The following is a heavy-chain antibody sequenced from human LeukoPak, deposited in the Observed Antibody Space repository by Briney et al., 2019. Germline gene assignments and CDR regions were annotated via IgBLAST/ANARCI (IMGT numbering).Heavy chain of an antibody. CDR1: GFTFTSYA. D-gene: IGHD3-9*01. J-gene: IGHJ4*02. V-gene: IGHV3-23*01. CDR2: ISGSGGST. CDR3: AKKDYDILTGYTGAVDY. Sequence: GGSLRLSCAASGFTFTSYAMSWVRQAPGKGLEWVSAISGSGGSTYYADSVKGRFTISRDNSKNTLYLQMNSLRAEDTAVYYCAKKDYDILTGYTGAVDYWGQGTLVTVSS.